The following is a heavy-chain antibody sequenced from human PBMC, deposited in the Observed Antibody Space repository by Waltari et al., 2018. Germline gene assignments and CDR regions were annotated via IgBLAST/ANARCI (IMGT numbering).Heavy chain of an antibody. CDR2: INHSGST. Sequence: QVQLQQWGARLVKPSETLSLTCAVNGWSLSCYYWSWLRQSPGKGLEWIGEINHSGSTNYNPSLESRITISIDASKKQFSLNLTSVTAADTAVYYCAREGEVWTLTTFLDYWGQGILVTVSS. CDR3: AREGEVWTLTTFLDY. CDR1: GWSLSCYY. V-gene: IGHV4-34*01. J-gene: IGHJ4*02. D-gene: IGHD3-16*01.